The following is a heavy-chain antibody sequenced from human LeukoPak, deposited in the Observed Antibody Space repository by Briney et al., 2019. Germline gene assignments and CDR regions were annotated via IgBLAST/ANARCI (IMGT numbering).Heavy chain of an antibody. CDR1: GGTFSSYA. CDR2: VIPIFGTA. V-gene: IGHV1-69*05. D-gene: IGHD2-15*01. CDR3: ARDHCSGGSCYTFDY. Sequence: GASVKASCKASGGTFSSYAISWVRQAPGQGLEWMGRVIPIFGTANYAQKFQGRVTITTDESTSTAYMELSSLRSEDTAVYYCARDHCSGGSCYTFDYWGQGTLVTVSS. J-gene: IGHJ4*02.